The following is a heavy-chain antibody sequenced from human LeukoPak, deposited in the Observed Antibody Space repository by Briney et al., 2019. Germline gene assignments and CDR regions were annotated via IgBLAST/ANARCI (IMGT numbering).Heavy chain of an antibody. J-gene: IGHJ4*02. CDR2: INPNSGDT. D-gene: IGHD3-10*01. V-gene: IGHV1-2*02. CDR3: ARGSYGSRAPNDY. Sequence: GASVKVSCKASGYTFTDYYINWVRQAPGQGLEWIGWINPNSGDTNYAQKFQDRVTMTRDTSISTAYMELSRLRSDDTAVYYCARGSYGSRAPNDYWGQGTLVTVSS. CDR1: GYTFTDYY.